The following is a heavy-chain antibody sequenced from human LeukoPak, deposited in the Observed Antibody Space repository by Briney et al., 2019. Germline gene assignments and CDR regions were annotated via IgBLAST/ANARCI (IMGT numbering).Heavy chain of an antibody. CDR1: GGSITPFY. V-gene: IGHV4-59*08. CDR3: ARHGYCSGGRCYWDY. CDR2: IYYSGST. Sequence: PSDTLSLTCTVSGGSITPFYWSWIRQPPGQGLEWIAYIYYSGSTAYNPSLKSRVAISVDTSNNQISLKLSSVPAADTAVYYCARHGYCSGGRCYWDYWGQGTLVTVSS. D-gene: IGHD2-15*01. J-gene: IGHJ4*02.